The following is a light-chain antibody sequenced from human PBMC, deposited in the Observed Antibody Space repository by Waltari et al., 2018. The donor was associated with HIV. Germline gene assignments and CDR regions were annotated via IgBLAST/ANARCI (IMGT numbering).Light chain of an antibody. Sequence: EIVLTQSPATLSVSPGDRAILSCRASQSVSRHLAWYQQKSGQAPRLLINEISTRSAGTPGRFNGSGSGTDFTLTITDVEPADVAVYYCQQRGTWPQVTFGGGTRVEI. CDR2: EIS. CDR3: QQRGTWPQVT. J-gene: IGKJ4*01. V-gene: IGKV3-11*01. CDR1: QSVSRH.